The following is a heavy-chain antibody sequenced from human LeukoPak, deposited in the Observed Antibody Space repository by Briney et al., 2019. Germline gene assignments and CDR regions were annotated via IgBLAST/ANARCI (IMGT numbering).Heavy chain of an antibody. Sequence: PGGSLRLSCSASGFSFSSYEMNWVRQPPGKGMEWIGSIYYSGSTYYNPSLKSRVTISVDTSKNQFSLKLSSVTAADTAVYYCVGGVVAVSTPDYWGQGTLVTVSS. CDR3: VGGVVAVSTPDY. CDR2: IYYSGST. V-gene: IGHV4-39*07. D-gene: IGHD3-22*01. J-gene: IGHJ4*02. CDR1: GFSFSSYE.